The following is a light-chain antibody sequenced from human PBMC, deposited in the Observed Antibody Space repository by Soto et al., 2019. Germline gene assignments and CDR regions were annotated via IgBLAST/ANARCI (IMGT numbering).Light chain of an antibody. Sequence: EIVLTQSPGTLSLSPWERATLSCRASQSVRSNFLAWYQQKPGQAPRLLIYGASNRATGIPDRFSGSGSGTDFTLTISRLEPEDFAVYYCQQYGSSPLTFGGGTKVDIK. J-gene: IGKJ4*01. CDR1: QSVRSNF. CDR3: QQYGSSPLT. V-gene: IGKV3-20*01. CDR2: GAS.